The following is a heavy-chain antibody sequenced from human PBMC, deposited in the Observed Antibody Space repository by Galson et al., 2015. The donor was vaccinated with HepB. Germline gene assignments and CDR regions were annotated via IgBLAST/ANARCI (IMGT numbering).Heavy chain of an antibody. V-gene: IGHV3-7*03. CDR3: ARVQRILGAHFFDS. D-gene: IGHD1-26*01. J-gene: IGHJ4*02. CDR1: GFAFNHYY. Sequence: SLRLSCAASGFAFNHYYMSWVRQAPGKGPECVATITQDGAERFFVDSVKGRFTISRDNAKDSLYLQMNSLRAEDTAVYHCARVQRILGAHFFDSWGQGTLATVSS. CDR2: ITQDGAER.